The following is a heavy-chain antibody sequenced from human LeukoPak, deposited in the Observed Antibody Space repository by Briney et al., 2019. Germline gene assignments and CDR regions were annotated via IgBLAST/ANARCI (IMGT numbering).Heavy chain of an antibody. CDR1: GFNFRNYG. V-gene: IGHV3-30*03. CDR3: ARDPDSSGYYSFDY. CDR2: ISYDGSNK. J-gene: IGHJ4*02. D-gene: IGHD3-22*01. Sequence: GGSLRLSCVASGFNFRNYGMHWVRQALGKGLEWVAVISYDGSNKYYADSVKGRFTISRDNSKNTLYLQMNSLRAEDTAVYYCARDPDSSGYYSFDYWGQGTLVTVSS.